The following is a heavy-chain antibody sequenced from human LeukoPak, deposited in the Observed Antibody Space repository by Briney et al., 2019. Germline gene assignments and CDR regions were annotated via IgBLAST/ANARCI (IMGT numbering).Heavy chain of an antibody. J-gene: IGHJ4*02. Sequence: PGGSLRLSCAASGFTFSGSAMHWVRQASGEGLEWVGRIRSKANSYATAYAASVKGSFTISRDDSKNTAYLQMNSVKTEDTAVYYCTSSRSGGPSYWGQGTLVTVSS. D-gene: IGHD2-8*02. CDR1: GFTFSGSA. CDR2: IRSKANSYAT. CDR3: TSSRSGGPSY. V-gene: IGHV3-73*01.